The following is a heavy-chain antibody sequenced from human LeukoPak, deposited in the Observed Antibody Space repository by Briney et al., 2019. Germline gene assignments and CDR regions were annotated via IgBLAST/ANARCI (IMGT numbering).Heavy chain of an antibody. CDR2: ISHDGYST. V-gene: IGHV3-7*01. CDR3: AREYYSSFDY. J-gene: IGHJ4*02. D-gene: IGHD2-21*01. Sequence: GGSLRLSCVASGFYFNPYWMAWVRQAPGKGLEWVATISHDGYSTFYVDSVGGRFSISRDNAQNSLFLQMSSLRVDDTAVYYCAREYYSSFDYWGQGALVTVSS. CDR1: GFYFNPYW.